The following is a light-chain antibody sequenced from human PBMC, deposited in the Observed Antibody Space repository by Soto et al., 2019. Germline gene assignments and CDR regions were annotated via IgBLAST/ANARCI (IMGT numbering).Light chain of an antibody. CDR3: QQYYTTPQT. V-gene: IGKV4-1*01. J-gene: IGKJ1*01. Sequence: DIVMTQSPDSLAVSLGERATINCKSSQSVLYSSNNKNYLAWYQQKPGQPPKLLIYWASTRESGVPDRLSGGGSGTDFTLTISSLQSEDVAVYYCQQYYTTPQTFGLGNKVEIK. CDR2: WAS. CDR1: QSVLYSSNNKNY.